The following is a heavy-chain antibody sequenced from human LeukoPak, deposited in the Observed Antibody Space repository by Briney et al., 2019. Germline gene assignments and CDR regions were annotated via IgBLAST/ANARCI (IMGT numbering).Heavy chain of an antibody. J-gene: IGHJ6*03. CDR3: AKARVSGGSPPSENYYYYMDV. V-gene: IGHV3-30*02. Sequence: PGGSLRLSCAASGFTFSSYGMHWVRQAPGKGLEWVAFIRYDGSNKYYADSVKGRFTISRDNSKNTLYLQMNSLRAEDTAVYYCAKARVSGGSPPSENYYYYMDVWGKGTTVTISS. CDR2: IRYDGSNK. D-gene: IGHD2-15*01. CDR1: GFTFSSYG.